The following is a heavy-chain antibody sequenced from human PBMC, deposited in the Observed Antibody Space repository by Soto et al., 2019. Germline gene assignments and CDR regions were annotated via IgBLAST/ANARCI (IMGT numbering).Heavy chain of an antibody. D-gene: IGHD5-18*01. J-gene: IGHJ5*02. V-gene: IGHV3-11*01. CDR3: ARDYSSVSS. CDR1: GFTFSDSY. CDR2: ISGSGNTI. Sequence: QVQLVESGGGLVKPGGSLRLSYAASGFTFSDSYMTWIRQAPGEGLEWVSYISGSGNTIYYADSVKGRFTISRDNAKNSLYLQMNSLGAEDTAVYYCARDYSSVSSWGQGTLVTVSS.